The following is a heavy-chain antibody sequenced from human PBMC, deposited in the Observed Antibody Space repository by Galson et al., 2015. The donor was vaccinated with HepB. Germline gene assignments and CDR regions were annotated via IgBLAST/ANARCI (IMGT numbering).Heavy chain of an antibody. CDR1: GFIFSSYA. V-gene: IGHV3-30*04. D-gene: IGHD3-22*01. J-gene: IGHJ4*02. CDR3: ARDTSDSSGYYYDY. CDR2: ISYDGTNK. Sequence: SLRLSCAASGFIFSSYAIHWVRQAPGKGLEWVAIISYDGTNKYYADSVKGRFTISRDNSKNTLYLQMNSLRAGDTAVYYCARDTSDSSGYYYDYWGQGTLVTVSS.